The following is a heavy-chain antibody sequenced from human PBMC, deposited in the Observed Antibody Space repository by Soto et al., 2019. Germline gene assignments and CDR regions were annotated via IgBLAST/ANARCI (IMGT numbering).Heavy chain of an antibody. CDR1: GGTFSSCA. CDR2: IIPIFGTA. Sequence: GASVKVSCKASGGTFSSCAISWVRQAPGQGLEWMGGIIPIFGTANYAQKFQGRVTITADESTSTAYMELSSLRSEDTAVYYCARENYYDSSGYYGLDAFDIWGQGTMVTVSS. J-gene: IGHJ3*02. V-gene: IGHV1-69*13. CDR3: ARENYYDSSGYYGLDAFDI. D-gene: IGHD3-22*01.